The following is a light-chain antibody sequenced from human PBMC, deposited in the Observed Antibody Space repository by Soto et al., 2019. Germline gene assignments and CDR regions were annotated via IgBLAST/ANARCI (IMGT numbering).Light chain of an antibody. Sequence: QLVLAQPPSASGTPGQRVTISCSGSYSNIGSNYVYWYQQVPGTAPKVLIYRNNQRPSGVPDRFSGSKSGTSASLAISGLRSEDEADYYCAAWDDSLSGYVFGTGTKLTVL. V-gene: IGLV1-47*01. CDR1: YSNIGSNY. J-gene: IGLJ1*01. CDR2: RNN. CDR3: AAWDDSLSGYV.